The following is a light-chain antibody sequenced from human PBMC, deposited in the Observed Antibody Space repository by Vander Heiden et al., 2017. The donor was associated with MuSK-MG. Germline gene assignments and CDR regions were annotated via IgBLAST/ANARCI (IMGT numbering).Light chain of an antibody. CDR3: QQYGSSPSLT. V-gene: IGKV3-20*01. Sequence: EIVLTQSPGTLSLSPGERATLSCRASQSVSSSYLAWYQQKPGQAPRLLIYGASSRATGIPDRFSGSGSGTDFTLTISRLEPEDFAVYYCQQYGSSPSLTFGGGTKVXIK. CDR1: QSVSSSY. J-gene: IGKJ4*01. CDR2: GAS.